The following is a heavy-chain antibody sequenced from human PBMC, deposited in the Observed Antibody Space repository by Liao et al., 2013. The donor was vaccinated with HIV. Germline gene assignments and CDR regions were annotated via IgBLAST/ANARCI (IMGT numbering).Heavy chain of an antibody. D-gene: IGHD2/OR15-2a*01. CDR2: INHSGST. J-gene: IGHJ3*02. V-gene: IGHV4-34*01. Sequence: QVQLQQWGAGLLKPSETLSVTCAVYGGSFSGYYWSWIRQPPGKGLEWIGEINHSGSTNYNPSLKSRVTISVDTSKNQFSLKLSSVTAADTAVYYCASAFPRDAFDIWGQGTMVTVSS. CDR1: GGSFSGYY. CDR3: ASAFPRDAFDI.